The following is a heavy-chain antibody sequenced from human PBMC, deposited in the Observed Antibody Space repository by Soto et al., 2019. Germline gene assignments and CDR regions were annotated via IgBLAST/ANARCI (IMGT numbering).Heavy chain of an antibody. J-gene: IGHJ3*02. CDR3: ARVRGGEEWELPVTRSLDI. CDR2: ISSSSSYI. Sequence: EVQLVESGGGLVKPGGSLRLSCAASGFTFSSYSMNWVRQAPGKGLEWVSSISSSSSYIYYADSVKGRFTISRDNAKNSLYLQMNSLRAEDTAVYYCARVRGGEEWELPVTRSLDIWGQGTMVTVSS. D-gene: IGHD1-26*01. CDR1: GFTFSSYS. V-gene: IGHV3-21*01.